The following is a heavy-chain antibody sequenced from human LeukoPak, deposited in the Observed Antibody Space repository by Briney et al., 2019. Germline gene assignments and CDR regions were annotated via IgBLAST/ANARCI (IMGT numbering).Heavy chain of an antibody. V-gene: IGHV4-38-2*02. D-gene: IGHD2-15*01. Sequence: SETLSLTCTVSGYSISSGYYWGWIRQPPGKGLEWIGSIYHSGSTYYNPSLKSRVTISVDTSKNQFSLKLSSVTAADTAVYYCARDRYCSGRSCYGPPDYWGQGALVTVSS. CDR2: IYHSGST. J-gene: IGHJ4*02. CDR1: GYSISSGYY. CDR3: ARDRYCSGRSCYGPPDY.